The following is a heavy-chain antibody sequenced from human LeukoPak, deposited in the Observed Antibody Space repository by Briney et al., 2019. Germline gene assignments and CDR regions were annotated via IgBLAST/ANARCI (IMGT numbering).Heavy chain of an antibody. CDR3: ARDPVGYSYGYSSFDY. D-gene: IGHD5-18*01. Sequence: GGSLRLSCAASGIIFGNFWMSWVRQAPGKGLEWVANIKQDGSEKYYVDSVKGRFTISRDNAKNSLYLQMNSLRAEDTAVYYCARDPVGYSYGYSSFDYWGQGTLVTVSS. V-gene: IGHV3-7*01. CDR2: IKQDGSEK. CDR1: GIIFGNFW. J-gene: IGHJ4*02.